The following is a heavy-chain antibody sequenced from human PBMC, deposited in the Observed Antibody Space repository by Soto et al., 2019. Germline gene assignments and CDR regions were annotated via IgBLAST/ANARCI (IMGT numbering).Heavy chain of an antibody. J-gene: IGHJ3*02. D-gene: IGHD5-12*01. CDR1: GGSISSYY. CDR3: ARIGIGGYESLAXDI. V-gene: IGHV4-59*08. CDR2: IYYSGST. Sequence: TSETLSLTCTVSGGSISSYYWSWIRQPPGKGLEWIGYIYYSGSTNYNPSLKSRVTISVDTSKNQFSLKLSSVAAADTAVFYCARIGIGGYESLAXDIWGQGTMVT.